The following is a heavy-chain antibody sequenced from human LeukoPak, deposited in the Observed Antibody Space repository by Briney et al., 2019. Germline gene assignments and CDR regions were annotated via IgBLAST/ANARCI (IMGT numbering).Heavy chain of an antibody. V-gene: IGHV3-48*04. D-gene: IGHD6-19*01. J-gene: IGHJ4*02. CDR3: ARENIAVAGADFDY. Sequence: GGSLRLSCAASGFTFTTYGMHWVRQAPGKGLEWVSYISSSSSTIYYADSVKGRFTISRDNAKNSLYLQMNSLRAEDTAVYYCARENIAVAGADFDYWGQGTLVTVSS. CDR2: ISSSSSTI. CDR1: GFTFTTYG.